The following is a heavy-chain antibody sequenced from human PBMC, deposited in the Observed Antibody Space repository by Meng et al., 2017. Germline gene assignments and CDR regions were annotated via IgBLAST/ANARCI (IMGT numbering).Heavy chain of an antibody. D-gene: IGHD6-13*01. V-gene: IGHV3-15*04. J-gene: IGHJ5*02. CDR1: GLRFTDAW. CDR2: IERKSDGGTI. Sequence: VVVVGSGGGLVKPGGSLRLSGVASGLRFTDAWMSWVRQAPGKGLEWVGRIERKSDGGTIYYAAPVKGRFTISRDDSKNTLYLQMDSLINEDTAVYFCATGAAAANHWGQGTLVTVSS. CDR3: ATGAAAANH.